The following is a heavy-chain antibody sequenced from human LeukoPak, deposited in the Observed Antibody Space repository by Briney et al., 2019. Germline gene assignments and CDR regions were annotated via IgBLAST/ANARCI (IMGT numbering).Heavy chain of an antibody. Sequence: SVKVSCKASGGTFSSYAISWVRQAPGQGLEWMGGIIPIFGTANYAQKLQGRVTMTTDTSTSTAYMELRSLRSDDTAVYYCARGGSYELVDYWGQGTLVTVSS. V-gene: IGHV1-69*05. D-gene: IGHD2-15*01. J-gene: IGHJ4*02. CDR2: IIPIFGTA. CDR3: ARGGSYELVDY. CDR1: GGTFSSYA.